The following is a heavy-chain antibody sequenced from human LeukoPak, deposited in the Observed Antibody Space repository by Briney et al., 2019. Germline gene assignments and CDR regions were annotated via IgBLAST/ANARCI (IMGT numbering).Heavy chain of an antibody. CDR1: GGSFSGYY. CDR2: IYYSGST. CDR3: ARVPLLMVRGEEYYFDY. V-gene: IGHV4-34*09. Sequence: SETLSLTCAVYGGSFSGYYWSWIRQPPGKGLEWIGYIYYSGSTYYNPSLKSRVTISVDTSKNQFSLKLSSVTAADTAVYYCARVPLLMVRGEEYYFDYWGQGTLVTVSS. D-gene: IGHD3-10*01. J-gene: IGHJ4*02.